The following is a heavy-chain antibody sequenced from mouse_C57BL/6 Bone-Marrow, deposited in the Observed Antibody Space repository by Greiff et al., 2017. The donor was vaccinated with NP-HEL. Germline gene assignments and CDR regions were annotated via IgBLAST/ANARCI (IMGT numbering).Heavy chain of an antibody. J-gene: IGHJ2*01. V-gene: IGHV1-26*01. CDR1: GYTFTDYY. CDR2: INPNNGGT. CDR3: ARRDYYGSSPY. Sequence: EVQLQQSGPELVKPGASVKISCKASGYTFTDYYMNWVKQSHGKSLEWIGDINPNNGGTSYIQKFKGKATLTVDKSSSTAYMELRSLTSEDSAVYYCARRDYYGSSPYWGQGTTLTVSS. D-gene: IGHD1-1*01.